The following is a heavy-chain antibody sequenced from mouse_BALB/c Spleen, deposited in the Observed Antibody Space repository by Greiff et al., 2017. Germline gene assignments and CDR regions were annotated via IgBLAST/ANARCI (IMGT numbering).Heavy chain of an antibody. D-gene: IGHD1-1*01. J-gene: IGHJ4*01. Sequence: EVKLMESGAELVRSGASVKLSCTASGFNIKDYYMHWVKQRPEQGLAWIGWLDPENGDTEYAPKFQGKATMTADTSSNTAYLQLSSLTSEDTAVYYCNAYYYGSSYHYYAMDYWGQGTSVTVSS. CDR3: NAYYYGSSYHYYAMDY. CDR1: GFNIKDYY. V-gene: IGHV14-4*02. CDR2: LDPENGDT.